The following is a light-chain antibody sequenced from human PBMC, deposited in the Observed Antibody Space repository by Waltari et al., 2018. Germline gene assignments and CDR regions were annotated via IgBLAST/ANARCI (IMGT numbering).Light chain of an antibody. J-gene: IGKJ1*01. CDR1: QSVSTN. Sequence: EVVMMQSPATLSVSPGERATLSCRASQSVSTNLAWSQQKPGQAPRLLIYGAAVRATDIPARFSGSGSGTEFTLTISSLQSEDFAVYYCHQYNDWPPTFGQGTTVEIK. CDR3: HQYNDWPPT. V-gene: IGKV3-15*01. CDR2: GAA.